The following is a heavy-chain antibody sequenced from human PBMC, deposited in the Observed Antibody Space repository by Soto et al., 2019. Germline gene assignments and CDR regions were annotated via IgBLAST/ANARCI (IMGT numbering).Heavy chain of an antibody. J-gene: IGHJ4*02. D-gene: IGHD1-1*01. CDR1: GFTFSDYY. CDR3: ARYSGGPLDY. Sequence: GSLRLSCAASGFTFSDYYMSWIRQAPGKGLEWVSYISSSGTPMYFADSVKGRFTISRDNAKKSLYLQMNSLRTEDTAVYYCARYSGGPLDYGGQGTLVTVSS. V-gene: IGHV3-11*01. CDR2: ISSSGTPM.